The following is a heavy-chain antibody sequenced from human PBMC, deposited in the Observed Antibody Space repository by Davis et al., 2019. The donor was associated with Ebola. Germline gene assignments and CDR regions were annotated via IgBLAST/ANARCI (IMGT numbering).Heavy chain of an antibody. CDR3: ARGPSTGNSFSY. CDR2: IKQDGSEK. V-gene: IGHV3-7*01. D-gene: IGHD6-13*01. Sequence: GGSLRLSCAASGFTFSSYSMNWVRQAPGKGLEWVANIKQDGSEKYYVDSVEGRFTISRDNAKNSLYLQMNSLRAEDTAVYYCARGPSTGNSFSYWGQGTLATVSS. CDR1: GFTFSSYS. J-gene: IGHJ4*02.